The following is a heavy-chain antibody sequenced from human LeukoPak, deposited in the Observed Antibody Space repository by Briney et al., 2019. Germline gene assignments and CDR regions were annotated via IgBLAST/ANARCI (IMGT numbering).Heavy chain of an antibody. CDR3: ARDHSVAWLGL. V-gene: IGHV3-7*01. Sequence: GGSLRLSCAASGFTFTIFGLNWVRQAPGKGLEWVANIKQDGSEKYYVDSVKGRFTISRDNAKNSLYLQMNSLRAEDTAVYYCARDHSVAWLGLWGQGTLVTVSS. D-gene: IGHD6-19*01. J-gene: IGHJ4*02. CDR1: GFTFTIFG. CDR2: IKQDGSEK.